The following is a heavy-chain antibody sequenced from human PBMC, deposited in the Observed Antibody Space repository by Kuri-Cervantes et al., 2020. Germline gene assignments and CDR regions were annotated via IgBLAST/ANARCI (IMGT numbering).Heavy chain of an antibody. CDR1: GFTFSSYG. D-gene: IGHD6-6*01. CDR3: AKDMGQLVRNKYYYGMDV. CDR2: IWYDGSNK. J-gene: IGHJ6*02. Sequence: GGSLRLSCAASGFTFSSYGMHWVRQAPGKGLEWVAVIWYDGSNKYYADSVKGRFTISRDNSKNTLYLQMNSLRAEDTALYYCAKDMGQLVRNKYYYGMDVWGQGTTVTVSS. V-gene: IGHV3-30*02.